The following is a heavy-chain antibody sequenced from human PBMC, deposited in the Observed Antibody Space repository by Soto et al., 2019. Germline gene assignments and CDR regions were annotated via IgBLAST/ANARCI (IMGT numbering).Heavy chain of an antibody. Sequence: SETLSLTCTVSGGSISSYYWSWIRQPPGKGLEWIGYIYYSGSTNYNPSLKSRVTVSVDTSKNQFSLKLSSVTAADTAVYYCARGGPGGSVDYWGQGTLVTVSS. D-gene: IGHD2-15*01. V-gene: IGHV4-59*01. CDR3: ARGGPGGSVDY. CDR2: IYYSGST. CDR1: GGSISSYY. J-gene: IGHJ4*02.